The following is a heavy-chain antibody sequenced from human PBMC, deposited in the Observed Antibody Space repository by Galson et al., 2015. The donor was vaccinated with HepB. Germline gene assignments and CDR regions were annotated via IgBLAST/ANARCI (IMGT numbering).Heavy chain of an antibody. V-gene: IGHV3-30*04. J-gene: IGHJ4*02. CDR2: ISSDGNNK. CDR3: ARYPKGYSSSWYPLDY. D-gene: IGHD6-13*01. CDR1: GFTFSSYA. Sequence: SLRLSCAASGFTFSSYAMHWVRQAPGKGLEWVAVISSDGNNKYYADSVKGRFTISRDNSKNTLYLQMNSLRTEDTAVYYCARYPKGYSSSWYPLDYWGQGTRVTVSS.